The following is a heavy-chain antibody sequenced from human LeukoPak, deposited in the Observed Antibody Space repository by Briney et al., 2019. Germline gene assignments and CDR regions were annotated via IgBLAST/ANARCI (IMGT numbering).Heavy chain of an antibody. Sequence: ASVKVSCKASGHTFTGYYMHWVRQAPGQGLEWMGWINPNSGGTNYAQKFQGRVTMTRDASISTAYMELSRLRSDDTAVYYCARDSPYYDFWSGSNYYYMDVWGKGTTVTVSS. J-gene: IGHJ6*03. CDR1: GHTFTGYY. V-gene: IGHV1-2*02. CDR2: INPNSGGT. CDR3: ARDSPYYDFWSGSNYYYMDV. D-gene: IGHD3-3*01.